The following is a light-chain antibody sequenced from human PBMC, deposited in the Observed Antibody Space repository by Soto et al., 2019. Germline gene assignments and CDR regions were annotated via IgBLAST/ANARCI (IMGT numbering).Light chain of an antibody. V-gene: IGKV1-6*01. J-gene: IGKJ1*01. CDR3: LQDFKYPRT. CDR1: QDIRTE. Sequence: AIQMTQSPSSLSASVGDRVTITCRASQDIRTELGWYQQKPGKAPRLLIYGTFSLQSGVPSRFSGSGSGTEFTLTISSLQPDDFASYYCLQDFKYPRTFGQGTKVEFK. CDR2: GTF.